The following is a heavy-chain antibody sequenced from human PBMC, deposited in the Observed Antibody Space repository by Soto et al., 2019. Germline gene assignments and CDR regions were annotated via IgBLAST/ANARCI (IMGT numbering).Heavy chain of an antibody. V-gene: IGHV3-30*18. CDR3: AKDGGRYSSSWYDSVYYYGMDV. CDR2: ISYDGSNK. CDR1: GFTFSSYG. D-gene: IGHD6-13*01. Sequence: QVQLVESGGGVVQPGRSLRLSCAASGFTFSSYGMHWVRQAPGKGLEWVAVISYDGSNKYYADSVKGRFTISRDNSKNTLYLQMNSLRAEDTAVYYCAKDGGRYSSSWYDSVYYYGMDVWGQGTTVTVSS. J-gene: IGHJ6*02.